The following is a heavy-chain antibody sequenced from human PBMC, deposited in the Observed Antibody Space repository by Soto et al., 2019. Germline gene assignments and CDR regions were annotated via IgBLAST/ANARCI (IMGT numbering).Heavy chain of an antibody. CDR2: VNHSGST. CDR1: GGSFSGYY. CDR3: ARKAYYYDSSGYYSFDY. D-gene: IGHD3-22*01. V-gene: IGHV4-34*01. Sequence: SETLSLTCAVYGGSFSGYYWSWIRQPPGKGLEWIGEVNHSGSTNYNPSLKSRVTISVDTSKNQFSLKLSSVTAADTAVYYCARKAYYYDSSGYYSFDYWGQGTLVTVSS. J-gene: IGHJ4*02.